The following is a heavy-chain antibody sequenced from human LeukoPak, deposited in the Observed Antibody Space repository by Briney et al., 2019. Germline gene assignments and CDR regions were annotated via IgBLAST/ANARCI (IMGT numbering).Heavy chain of an antibody. J-gene: IGHJ4*02. CDR2: IHHSGRS. D-gene: IGHD3-10*01. CDR3: ARGGNRFGGFYFDY. CDR1: ADSLSSGGHY. V-gene: IGHV4-31*03. Sequence: SETLSLTCTVSADSLSSGGHYWAWIRQFPGKGLESFGFIHHSGRSRHNSSLKDRVAISVDTSRKQFDLKLSSVTAADTAMYYCARGGNRFGGFYFDYWGQGIQVIASS.